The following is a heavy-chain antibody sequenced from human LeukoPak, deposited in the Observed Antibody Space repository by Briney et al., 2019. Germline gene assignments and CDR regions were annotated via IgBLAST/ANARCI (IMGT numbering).Heavy chain of an antibody. V-gene: IGHV4-59*08. CDR1: GGSIRSYY. D-gene: IGHD5-24*01. J-gene: IGHJ5*01. CDR2: IYYSGNT. CDR3: ARQREEYNSPSWFDS. Sequence: PSETLSLTCTVAGGSIRSYYGSWIRQPPGKGLEWVGYIYYSGNTNYNPTLKSRVTISVDTSTSQFSLKLSTVTAADTAVYYCARQREEYNSPSWFDSWGQGTRVTVSS.